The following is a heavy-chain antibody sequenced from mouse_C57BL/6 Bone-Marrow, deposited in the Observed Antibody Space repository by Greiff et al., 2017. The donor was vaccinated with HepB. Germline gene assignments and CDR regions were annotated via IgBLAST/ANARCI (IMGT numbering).Heavy chain of an antibody. J-gene: IGHJ2*01. CDR3: ARGGWLPHFDY. D-gene: IGHD2-3*01. CDR2: IYPSDSET. CDR1: GYTFTSYW. Sequence: QVHVKQPGAELVRPGSSVKLSCKASGYTFTSYWMDWVKQRPGQGLEWIGNIYPSDSETHYNQKFKDKATLTVDKSSSTAYMQLSSLTSEDSAVYYCARGGWLPHFDYWGQGTTLTVSS. V-gene: IGHV1-61*01.